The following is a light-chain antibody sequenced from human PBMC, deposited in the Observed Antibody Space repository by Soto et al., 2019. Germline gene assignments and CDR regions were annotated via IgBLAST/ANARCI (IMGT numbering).Light chain of an antibody. CDR2: EGT. V-gene: IGLV2-23*01. J-gene: IGLJ3*02. CDR1: SSDVGSYKF. CDR3: CSYAGDSTWV. Sequence: QSALAQPASGSPGQSITISCTGSSSDVGSYKFVSWFQQNPGKAPKLIIYEGTKRPSGVSNRFSGSKSGYTASLTISGLQPEDEADYYCCSYAGDSTWVFGGGTKLTVL.